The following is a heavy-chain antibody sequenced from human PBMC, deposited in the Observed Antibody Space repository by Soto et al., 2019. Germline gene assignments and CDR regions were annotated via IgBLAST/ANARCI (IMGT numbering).Heavy chain of an antibody. Sequence: QVQLQESGPGLVKPSQTLSLTCTVSGGSISSGDYYWSWIRQPPGKGLEWIGYIYYSGSTYYNPSLKSRVTISVDTSKNQFSLKLSSVTAADTAVYYCARGDYYDSSGYQRPFDYWGQGTLVTVSS. J-gene: IGHJ4*02. V-gene: IGHV4-30-4*01. CDR3: ARGDYYDSSGYQRPFDY. CDR2: IYYSGST. CDR1: GGSISSGDYY. D-gene: IGHD3-22*01.